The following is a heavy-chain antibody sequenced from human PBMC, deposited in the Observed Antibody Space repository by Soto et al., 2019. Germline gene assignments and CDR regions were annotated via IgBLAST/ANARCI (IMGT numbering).Heavy chain of an antibody. D-gene: IGHD2-21*01. V-gene: IGHV4-4*07. J-gene: IGHJ5*01. CDR3: ARGHYCGDKCYFAS. Sequence: SETLSLTCSVFGDSITNHYWSWIRQPAGKGLEWLGRVYTSGTTNYNPSLESRVTMSVDPSKNQISLKLSSATAADTAMYYCARGHYCGDKCYFASWGQGALVTVSS. CDR1: GDSITNHY. CDR2: VYTSGTT.